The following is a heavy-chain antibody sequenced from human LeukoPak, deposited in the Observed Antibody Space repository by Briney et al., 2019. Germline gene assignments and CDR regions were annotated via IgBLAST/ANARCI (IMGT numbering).Heavy chain of an antibody. CDR2: INYSGST. J-gene: IGHJ4*02. V-gene: IGHV4-59*01. CDR1: GGSFSTYY. CDR3: ARGIKPGLGEAPAY. Sequence: SETLSLTCTVSGGSFSTYYWSWIRQPPGEGLEGIGYINYSGSTTYSPSLKSRVNTSVDASKSQFSLKLTSVTAADTAVYYCARGIKPGLGEAPAYWGQGTLVTVSS. D-gene: IGHD3-10*01.